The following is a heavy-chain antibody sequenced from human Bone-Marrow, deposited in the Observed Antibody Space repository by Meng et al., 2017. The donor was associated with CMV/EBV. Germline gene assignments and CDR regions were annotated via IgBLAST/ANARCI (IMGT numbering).Heavy chain of an antibody. CDR3: ARDWGSSWSYGMDV. J-gene: IGHJ6*02. CDR1: GGPISSYY. CDR2: IYYSGST. V-gene: IGHV4-59*01. D-gene: IGHD6-13*01. Sequence: GSLRLSCTVSGGPISSYYWSWIRQPPGKGLEWIGYIYYSGSTNYNPSLKSRVAISVDTSKNQFSLKLSSVTAADTAVYYCARDWGSSWSYGMDVWGQGTTVTVSS.